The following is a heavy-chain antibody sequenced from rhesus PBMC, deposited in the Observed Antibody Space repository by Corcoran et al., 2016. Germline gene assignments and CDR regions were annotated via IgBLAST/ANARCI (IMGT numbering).Heavy chain of an antibody. V-gene: IGHV4-73*01. Sequence: QVQLQQWGEGLVKPSETLSLTCAVYGGSISGYYYWSWIRHPPGKGLEWIGYIYGNSASTNYNPSLKNRVIISKDTSKNQFSLKLSSVTAADTAVYYCARDGRITGTTTFDYWGQGVLVTVSS. D-gene: IGHD1-26*01. CDR2: IYGNSAST. CDR3: ARDGRITGTTTFDY. CDR1: GGSISGYYY. J-gene: IGHJ4*01.